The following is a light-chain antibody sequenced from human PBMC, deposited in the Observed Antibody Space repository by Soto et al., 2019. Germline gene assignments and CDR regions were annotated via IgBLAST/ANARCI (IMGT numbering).Light chain of an antibody. V-gene: IGKV3-20*01. CDR1: QSVSNNY. J-gene: IGKJ2*01. CDR3: QPDGSSPPYT. CDR2: GSS. Sequence: EVVLTQSPGTLSLSPGERATLSCRASQSVSNNYFAWYQQKPGQAPRLLIFGSSDRATAIPDRFSGSGSGTDFTLTISRLVPEDFAVSYCQPDGSSPPYTFGQGTKLEIK.